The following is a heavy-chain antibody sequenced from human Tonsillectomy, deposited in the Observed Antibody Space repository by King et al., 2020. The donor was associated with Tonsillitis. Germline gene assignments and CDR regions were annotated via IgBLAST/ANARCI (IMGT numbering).Heavy chain of an antibody. D-gene: IGHD2-2*01. J-gene: IGHJ4*02. CDR1: GFTFSSYA. Sequence: VQLVESGGGVVQPGRSLRLSCAASGFTFSSYAMHWVRQAPGKGLEWVAVISYDGSNKYYADSVKGRFTISRDNSKNTLYLQMNSLRAEDTAVYYCARLGYCSSTSCYDFDYWGQGTLVTVSS. CDR2: ISYDGSNK. V-gene: IGHV3-30-3*01. CDR3: ARLGYCSSTSCYDFDY.